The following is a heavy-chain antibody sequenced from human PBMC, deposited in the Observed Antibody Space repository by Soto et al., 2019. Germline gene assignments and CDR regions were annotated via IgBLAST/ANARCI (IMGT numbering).Heavy chain of an antibody. V-gene: IGHV1-18*01. CDR2: ISAYNGNT. CDR1: GYTFTSYG. D-gene: IGHD4-17*01. CDR3: ARTNTVTTYDAFDI. J-gene: IGHJ3*02. Sequence: ASVKVSCKASGYTFTSYGISWVRQAPGQGLEWMGWISAYNGNTNYAQKLQGRVTMTTDTSTSTAYMELRSLRSDDTAVYYCARTNTVTTYDAFDIWGQGTMVTVSS.